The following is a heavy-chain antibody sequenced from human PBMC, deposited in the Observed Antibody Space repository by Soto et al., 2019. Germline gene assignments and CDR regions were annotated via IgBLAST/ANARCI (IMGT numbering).Heavy chain of an antibody. CDR2: ISSSSSYI. J-gene: IGHJ4*02. V-gene: IGHV3-21*01. CDR3: ARTKAGATCFDY. CDR1: GFTFSSYS. Sequence: EIQLVESGGGLVQPGGSLRLSCAASGFTFSSYSMNWVRQAPGKGLEWVSSISSSSSYIYYADSVKGRFTISRDNAKNSLYLQMNSLRAEDTAVYYCARTKAGATCFDYWGQGTLVTVSS. D-gene: IGHD1-26*01.